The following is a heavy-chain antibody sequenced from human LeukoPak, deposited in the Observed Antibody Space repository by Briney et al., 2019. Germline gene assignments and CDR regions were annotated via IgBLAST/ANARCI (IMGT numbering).Heavy chain of an antibody. V-gene: IGHV4-59*01. CDR1: GGSISSYY. Sequence: PSETLSLTCTVSGGSISSYYWSWIRQPPGKGLEWIGYIYYSGSTNYNPSLKSRVTISVDTSKNQFSLKLSSVTAADTAVYYCARGIVGATKPHFDYWGQGTLVTVSS. J-gene: IGHJ4*02. D-gene: IGHD1-26*01. CDR2: IYYSGST. CDR3: ARGIVGATKPHFDY.